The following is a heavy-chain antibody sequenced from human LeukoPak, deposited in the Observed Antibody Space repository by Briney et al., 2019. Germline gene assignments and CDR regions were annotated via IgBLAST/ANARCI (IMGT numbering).Heavy chain of an antibody. CDR1: GGSISSYY. Sequence: SETLSLTCTVSGGSISSYYWSWIRQPPGKGLEWIGYIYYSGSTYYNPSLKSRVTISVDTSKNQFSLKLSSVTAADTAVYYCARRHYSSGPLFDYWGQGTLVTVSS. J-gene: IGHJ4*02. D-gene: IGHD6-19*01. CDR2: IYYSGST. V-gene: IGHV4-59*12. CDR3: ARRHYSSGPLFDY.